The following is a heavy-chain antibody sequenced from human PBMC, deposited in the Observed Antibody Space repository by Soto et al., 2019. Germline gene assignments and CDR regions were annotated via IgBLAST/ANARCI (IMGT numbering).Heavy chain of an antibody. Sequence: GGSLRLSCAASGITVSSNYMNWVRQAPGKGLEWVSIIYSGNNTYYADSVKGRFTVFRDNSKNTLYLQMNSLRAEDTAVYYCAREEEAFDIWGQGTMVTVSS. V-gene: IGHV3-66*01. CDR3: AREEEAFDI. CDR1: GITVSSNY. J-gene: IGHJ3*02. CDR2: IYSGNNT.